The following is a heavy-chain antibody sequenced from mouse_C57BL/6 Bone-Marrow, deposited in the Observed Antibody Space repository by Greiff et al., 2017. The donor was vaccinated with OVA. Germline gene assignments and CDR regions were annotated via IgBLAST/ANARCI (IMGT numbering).Heavy chain of an antibody. CDR2: ISSGGSYT. V-gene: IGHV5-6*01. CDR1: GFTFSSYG. Sequence: EVQVVESGGDLVKPGGSLKLSCAASGFTFSSYGMSWVRQTPDKRLEWVATISSGGSYTYYPDSVKGRFTISRDNAKNTLYLQMSSLKSEDTAMYYCARQESFDYWGQGTTLTVSS. CDR3: ARQESFDY. J-gene: IGHJ2*01.